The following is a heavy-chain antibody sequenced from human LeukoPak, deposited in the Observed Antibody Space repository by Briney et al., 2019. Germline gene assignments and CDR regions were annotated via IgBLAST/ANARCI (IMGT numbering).Heavy chain of an antibody. V-gene: IGHV3-11*01. CDR3: AKDPITKNPADPTIFDWGVTTY. CDR2: INADGGTK. D-gene: IGHD3-3*01. CDR1: GFTFSDYY. J-gene: IGHJ4*02. Sequence: GGSLRLSCAASGFTFSDYYMSWIRQLPGKGPDCISYINADGGTKYYADSVKGRFSISRDNSKNTLYLQMNSLRAEDTAVYYCAKDPITKNPADPTIFDWGVTTYWGQGTLVTVSS.